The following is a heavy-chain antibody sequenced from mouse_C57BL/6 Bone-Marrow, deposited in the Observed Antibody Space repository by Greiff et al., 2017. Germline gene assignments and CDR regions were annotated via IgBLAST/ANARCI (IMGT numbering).Heavy chain of an antibody. CDR1: GYTFTSYW. V-gene: IGHV1-55*01. CDR3: ARSAYYYGSSHYFDY. J-gene: IGHJ2*01. Sequence: QVQLQQPGAELVKPGASVKMSCKASGYTFTSYWITWVKQRPGQGLEWIGDIYPGSGSTNYNEKFKSKATLTVDTSYSTAYMQLSSLTSEDSAVYYCARSAYYYGSSHYFDYWGQGTTLTVSS. CDR2: IYPGSGST. D-gene: IGHD1-1*01.